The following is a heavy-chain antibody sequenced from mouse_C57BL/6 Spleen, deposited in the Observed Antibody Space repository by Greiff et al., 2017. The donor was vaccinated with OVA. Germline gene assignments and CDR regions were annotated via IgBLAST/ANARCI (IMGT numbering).Heavy chain of an antibody. D-gene: IGHD1-1*02. Sequence: QVQLKESGPELVQPGASVKISCKASGYAFSSSWMNWVKQRPGKGLEWIGRIYPGDGDTNYNGKFKGKATLTADKSSSTAYLQLSSLTSDDSAVYYCARSSRWDFDYWGQGTTLTVSS. J-gene: IGHJ2*01. CDR1: GYAFSSSW. CDR2: IYPGDGDT. V-gene: IGHV1-82*01. CDR3: ARSSRWDFDY.